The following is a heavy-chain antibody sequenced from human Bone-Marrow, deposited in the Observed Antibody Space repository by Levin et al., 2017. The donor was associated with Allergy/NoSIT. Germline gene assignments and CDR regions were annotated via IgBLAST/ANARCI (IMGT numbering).Heavy chain of an antibody. CDR3: AKTGGITMVRGKTDSAHWFDP. J-gene: IGHJ5*02. Sequence: ASETLSLTCTVSGGSISSGGYYWSWIRQHPGKGLEWIGYIYYSGSTYYNPSLKSRVTISVDTSKNQFSLKLSSVTAADTAVYYCAKTGGITMVRGKTDSAHWFDPWGQGTLVTVSS. CDR2: IYYSGST. D-gene: IGHD3-10*01. V-gene: IGHV4-31*03. CDR1: GGSISSGGYY.